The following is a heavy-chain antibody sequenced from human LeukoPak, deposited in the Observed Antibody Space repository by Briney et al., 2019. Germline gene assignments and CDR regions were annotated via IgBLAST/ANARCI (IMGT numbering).Heavy chain of an antibody. CDR2: IYTSGST. Sequence: SETLSLTCTVSGGSISSYYRSWIRQPAGKGLEWIGRIYTSGSTNYNPSLKSRVTMSVDTSKNQFSLKLSSVTAADTAVYYCARALRDYDILTGYSAFDYWGQGTLVTVSS. CDR3: ARALRDYDILTGYSAFDY. D-gene: IGHD3-9*01. CDR1: GGSISSYY. J-gene: IGHJ4*02. V-gene: IGHV4-4*07.